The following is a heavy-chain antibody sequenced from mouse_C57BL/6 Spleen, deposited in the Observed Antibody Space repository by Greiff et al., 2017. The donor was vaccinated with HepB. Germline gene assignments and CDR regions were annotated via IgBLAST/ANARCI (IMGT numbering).Heavy chain of an antibody. V-gene: IGHV5-17*01. CDR2: ISSGSSTI. D-gene: IGHD1-1*01. J-gene: IGHJ4*01. CDR3: ARHLNYYGSSYYAMDY. CDR1: GFTFSDYG. Sequence: EVKLVESGGGLVKPGGSLKLSCAASGFTFSDYGMHWVRQAPEKGLEWVAYISSGSSTIYYADTVKGRFTISRDNAKNTLFLQMTSLRSEDTAMYYCARHLNYYGSSYYAMDYWGQGTSVTVSS.